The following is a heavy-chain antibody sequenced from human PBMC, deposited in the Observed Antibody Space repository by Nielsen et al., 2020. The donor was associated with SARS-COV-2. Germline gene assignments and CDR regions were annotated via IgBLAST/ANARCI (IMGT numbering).Heavy chain of an antibody. CDR1: GGSFSGYY. V-gene: IGHV4-34*01. D-gene: IGHD5-18*01. CDR2: INHSGST. Sequence: GSLRLSCAVYGGSFSGYYWSWIRQPPGKGLEWIGEINHSGSTNYNPSLKSRVTISVDTSKNQFSLKLSSVTAADTAVYYCARASGYSSGGVHFDYWGQGTLVTVSS. CDR3: ARASGYSSGGVHFDY. J-gene: IGHJ4*02.